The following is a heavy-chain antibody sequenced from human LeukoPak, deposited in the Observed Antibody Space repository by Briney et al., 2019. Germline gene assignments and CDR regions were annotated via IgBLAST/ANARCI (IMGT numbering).Heavy chain of an antibody. CDR3: SLARSEYHYGMDV. Sequence: SQTLSLTCAISGDSVSSISVAWNWIRQSPSRGLEWLGRTYYRSKWYYEYAVSVKGRINIGPDTSKNQFSLQLTSVTPEDTAVYYCSLARSEYHYGMDVWGQGTTVTVSS. CDR2: TYYRSKWYY. CDR1: GDSVSSISVA. V-gene: IGHV6-1*01. J-gene: IGHJ6*02.